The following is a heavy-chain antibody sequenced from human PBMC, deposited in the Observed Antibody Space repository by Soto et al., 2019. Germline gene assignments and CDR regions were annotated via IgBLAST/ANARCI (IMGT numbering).Heavy chain of an antibody. CDR3: ASWTTVTTGDY. J-gene: IGHJ4*02. Sequence: QVQLVESGGGVVQPGRSLRLSCAASGFTFSSYAMHWVRQAPGKGLEWVAVISYDGSNKYYADSVKGRFTISRDNSKNPLYRQMNSLRAEDTAVYYCASWTTVTTGDYWGQGTLVTVSS. V-gene: IGHV3-30-3*01. CDR2: ISYDGSNK. D-gene: IGHD4-17*01. CDR1: GFTFSSYA.